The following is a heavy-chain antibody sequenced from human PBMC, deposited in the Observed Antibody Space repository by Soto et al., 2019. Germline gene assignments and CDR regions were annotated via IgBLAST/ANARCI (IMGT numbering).Heavy chain of an antibody. Sequence: QVQLVQSGAEVKKPGSSVKVSCKASGGTFSSYAISWVRQAPGQGLEWMGGIIPIFGTANYAQKFQGRVTITADESTSTAFMEMSSLGAEDTAVYYCAREVVVAATGWFDPWGQGTLVTVSS. V-gene: IGHV1-69*12. J-gene: IGHJ5*02. CDR1: GGTFSSYA. CDR3: AREVVVAATGWFDP. D-gene: IGHD2-15*01. CDR2: IIPIFGTA.